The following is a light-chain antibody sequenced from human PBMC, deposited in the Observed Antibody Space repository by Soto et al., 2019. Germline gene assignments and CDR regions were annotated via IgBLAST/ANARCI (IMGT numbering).Light chain of an antibody. CDR2: DAS. V-gene: IGKV3-11*01. Sequence: EILLTQSPATLSLSPGERATLSCRASQSASSYLAWYQQKPGQAPRLLIYDASNRATGVPARFSGSGSGTGFTLTISSLEPEDFAVYYCQQRSAWPGITFGPGTKVDIK. CDR1: QSASSY. CDR3: QQRSAWPGIT. J-gene: IGKJ3*01.